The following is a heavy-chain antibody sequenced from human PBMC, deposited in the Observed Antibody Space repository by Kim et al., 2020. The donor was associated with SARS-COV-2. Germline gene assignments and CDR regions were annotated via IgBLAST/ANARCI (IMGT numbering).Heavy chain of an antibody. Sequence: GGSLRLSCAASGFTFNTYGIHWVRQAPGKGLEWVAVISYDGSHKYYADSVKGRFTISRDNSKNTLYLQMNSLRIEDTAVYYCARSFSGSYFAYHYWGQGTLVTVSS. CDR1: GFTFNTYG. CDR3: ARSFSGSYFAYHY. CDR2: ISYDGSHK. J-gene: IGHJ4*02. V-gene: IGHV3-30*03. D-gene: IGHD1-26*01.